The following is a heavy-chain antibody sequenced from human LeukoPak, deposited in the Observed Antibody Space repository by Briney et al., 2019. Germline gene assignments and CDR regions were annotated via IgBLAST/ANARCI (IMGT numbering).Heavy chain of an antibody. J-gene: IGHJ4*02. CDR2: IYYRGNT. CDR1: GGASSSKSYY. D-gene: IGHD6-25*01. V-gene: IGHV4-39*01. CDR3: ARPPVAAPTSYFDF. Sequence: SETLSLTCTVSGGASSSKSYYWGWIRQPPGKGLEWIGTIYYRGNTYYNPSLKSRITISVDTSKNQFSLNLNSVTAADTAVYYCARPPVAAPTSYFDFWGQGILVTVSS.